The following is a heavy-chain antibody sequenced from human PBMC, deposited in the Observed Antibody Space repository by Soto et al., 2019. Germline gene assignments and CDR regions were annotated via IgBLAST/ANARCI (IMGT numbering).Heavy chain of an antibody. J-gene: IGHJ6*02. D-gene: IGHD3-3*01. CDR1: GYNLTSYG. Sequence: ASAKVSCKPSGYNLTSYGISWVRQPSGQGLEWMGWRRAYPGNTYYAQKLPGRVTMTKDTSTSTAYMELRSLRSDDTAVYYCAGEKARSTPQSTYEFRSGYSSMDYYGMDVWGQGTPVTVSS. V-gene: IGHV1-18*01. CDR3: AGEKARSTPQSTYEFRSGYSSMDYYGMDV. CDR2: RRAYPGNT.